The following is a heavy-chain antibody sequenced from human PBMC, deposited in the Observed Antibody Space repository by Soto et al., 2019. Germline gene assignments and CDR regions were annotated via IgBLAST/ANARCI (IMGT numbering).Heavy chain of an antibody. D-gene: IGHD3-3*01. CDR3: AGGSFGVMITLDF. CDR1: GGTFSNYA. Sequence: QVQLVQSGAEVKKPGSSVKVSCKASGGTFSNYAISWVRQDPGQGLEWMGGIIPVFGTPKYAQKIQGRVTITADPSTNTVYMELSSLRSDDTAMYYCAGGSFGVMITLDFWGQGTLVTVSS. J-gene: IGHJ4*02. V-gene: IGHV1-69*01. CDR2: IIPVFGTP.